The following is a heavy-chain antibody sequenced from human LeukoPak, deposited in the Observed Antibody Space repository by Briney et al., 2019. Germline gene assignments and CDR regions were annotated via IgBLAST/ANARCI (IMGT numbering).Heavy chain of an antibody. Sequence: GGSLRLSCAASGFTFSSYAMHWVRQAPGKGLEWVAVISYDGSNKYYADSVKGRFTISRDNSKNTLYLKMNSLRAEDTAVYYCARDQEWELPLYWGQGTLVTVSS. J-gene: IGHJ4*02. CDR3: ARDQEWELPLY. V-gene: IGHV3-30-3*01. CDR2: ISYDGSNK. CDR1: GFTFSSYA. D-gene: IGHD1-26*01.